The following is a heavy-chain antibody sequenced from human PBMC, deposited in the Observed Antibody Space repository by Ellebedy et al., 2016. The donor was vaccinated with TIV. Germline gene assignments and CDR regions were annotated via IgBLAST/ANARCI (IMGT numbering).Heavy chain of an antibody. Sequence: GESLKISCAASGFTLSSHAMHWVRQAPGKGLEWVAVIAYDGTSKYYADSVKGRFTISRDDSKNTLSLQLNSLRADDTAVYYCARGMTNHYFDYWGQGTLVTVSS. V-gene: IGHV3-30-3*01. D-gene: IGHD4-11*01. CDR1: GFTLSSHA. J-gene: IGHJ4*02. CDR3: ARGMTNHYFDY. CDR2: IAYDGTSK.